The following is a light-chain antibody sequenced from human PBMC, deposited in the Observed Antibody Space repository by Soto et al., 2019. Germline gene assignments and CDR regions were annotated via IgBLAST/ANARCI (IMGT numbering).Light chain of an antibody. J-gene: IGLJ2*01. CDR3: QSHDSSRGVV. Sequence: QSVLTQPPSVSGAPGQRVTISCTGSSSNIGAGYDVHWYQQLPGTAPKLLIYGNSNRPSGVPDRFSGSKSGTSASLAITGLQAEDEADYYCQSHDSSRGVVFGGGIKVTVL. CDR1: SSNIGAGYD. V-gene: IGLV1-40*01. CDR2: GNS.